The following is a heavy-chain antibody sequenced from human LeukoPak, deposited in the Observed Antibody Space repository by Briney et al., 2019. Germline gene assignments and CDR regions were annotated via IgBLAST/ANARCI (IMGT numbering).Heavy chain of an antibody. CDR3: ARARKQQLYFDAFDI. CDR2: IYYSGST. J-gene: IGHJ3*02. D-gene: IGHD6-13*01. Sequence: SETLSLTCTVSGGSISSSSYYWGWIRQPPGKGLGWIGSIYYSGSTYYNPSLKSRVTISVDTSKNHFSLKLSSVTAADTAVYYCARARKQQLYFDAFDIWGQGTMVTVSS. CDR1: GGSISSSSYY. V-gene: IGHV4-39*02.